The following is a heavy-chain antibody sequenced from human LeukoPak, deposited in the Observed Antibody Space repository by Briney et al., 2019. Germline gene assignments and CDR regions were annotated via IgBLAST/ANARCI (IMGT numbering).Heavy chain of an antibody. Sequence: GGSLRLSCAASRFTFSNYWMSWVRQAPGKGLEWVANIKQGGSEKYYVDSVKGRFTISRDNAKNSLYLQMNSLRAEDTAVYYCAREGISGHSLIDYWGQGTLVTVSS. CDR2: IKQGGSEK. D-gene: IGHD3-10*01. V-gene: IGHV3-7*01. CDR1: RFTFSNYW. CDR3: AREGISGHSLIDY. J-gene: IGHJ4*02.